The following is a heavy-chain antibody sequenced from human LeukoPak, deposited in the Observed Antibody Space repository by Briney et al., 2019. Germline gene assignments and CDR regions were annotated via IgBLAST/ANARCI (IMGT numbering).Heavy chain of an antibody. Sequence: SETLSLTCTVSGGSISSYYWSWIRQPAGKGLEWIGRIYTSGSTNYNPSLKSRVTMSVDTSKNQFSLKLSSVTAADTAVYYCARAPITMIVGDNWFDPWGQGTLVTVSS. J-gene: IGHJ5*02. CDR1: GGSISSYY. CDR2: IYTSGST. CDR3: ARAPITMIVGDNWFDP. D-gene: IGHD3-22*01. V-gene: IGHV4-4*07.